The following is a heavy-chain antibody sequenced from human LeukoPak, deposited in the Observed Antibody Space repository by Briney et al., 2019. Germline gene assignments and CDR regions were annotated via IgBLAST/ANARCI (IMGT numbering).Heavy chain of an antibody. CDR1: GFTFSSYG. J-gene: IGHJ6*03. Sequence: PGGSLRLSCAASGFTFSSYGIHWVRQAPGKGLEWVAFIRYDGSNKYHADSVKGRFTISRDNSKNTVYLQMNSLRAEDTALYYCAKDKAAAGYYYYYMDVWGKGTTVTISS. CDR2: IRYDGSNK. CDR3: AKDKAAAGYYYYYMDV. V-gene: IGHV3-30*02. D-gene: IGHD6-13*01.